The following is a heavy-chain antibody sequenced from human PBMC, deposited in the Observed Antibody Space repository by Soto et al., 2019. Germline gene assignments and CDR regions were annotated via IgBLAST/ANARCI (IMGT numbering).Heavy chain of an antibody. CDR3: ARHYPIGNNWNYFDY. V-gene: IGHV4-59*08. D-gene: IGHD1-1*01. Sequence: QVQLQESGPGLVKPSETLSLTCSVSGGSISSYYWGWIRQPPGKGLEWIGYISYTGSTDYSPSLNTRLTISVDTSKYQVALKVRSVTAADTVSYFCARHYPIGNNWNYFDYWGRGTLVTVSS. J-gene: IGHJ4*02. CDR1: GGSISSYY. CDR2: ISYTGST.